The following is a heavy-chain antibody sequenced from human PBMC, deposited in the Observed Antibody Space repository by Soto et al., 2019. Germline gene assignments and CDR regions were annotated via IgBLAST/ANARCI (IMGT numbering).Heavy chain of an antibody. Sequence: QVQLQESGPGLVKPSQTLSLTCTVSGGSISSGGYYWRWIRQHPGKGLEWIGYIYYSGSTYYNPSLKSRVTISVDTSKNQFSLKLSSVTAADTAVYYCARDDSLGYCSGGSCYSGHAFDIWGQGTMVTVSS. D-gene: IGHD2-15*01. CDR3: ARDDSLGYCSGGSCYSGHAFDI. CDR2: IYYSGST. V-gene: IGHV4-31*03. J-gene: IGHJ3*02. CDR1: GGSISSGGYY.